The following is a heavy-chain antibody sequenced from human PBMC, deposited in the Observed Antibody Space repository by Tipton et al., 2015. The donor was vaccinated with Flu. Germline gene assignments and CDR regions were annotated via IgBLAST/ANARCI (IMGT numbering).Heavy chain of an antibody. D-gene: IGHD3/OR15-3a*01. CDR1: GYSINNTQF. CDR2: IYHSGST. V-gene: IGHV4-38-2*01. Sequence: TLSLTCAVSGYSINNTQFWGWIRQPPGKDLEWIGNIYHSGSTYSNPSLKSRVTISVDTSKNQISLKVISVTAADTAVYYCARVRGGLNYYGMDVWGQGTTVTVSS. CDR3: ARVRGGLNYYGMDV. J-gene: IGHJ6*02.